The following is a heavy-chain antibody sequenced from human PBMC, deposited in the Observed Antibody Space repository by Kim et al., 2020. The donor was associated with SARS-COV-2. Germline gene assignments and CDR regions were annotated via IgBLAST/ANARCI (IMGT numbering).Heavy chain of an antibody. J-gene: IGHJ3*02. CDR2: INPYGSIT. CDR1: GYTFSSEW. V-gene: IGHV3-74*01. D-gene: IGHD1-26*01. CDR3: ARGILRTKGAFDI. Sequence: GGSLRLSCAASGYTFSSEWMHWVRQGPGMGLVWVSRINPYGSITNYADSVKGRFTISRDNAKNTLYLQMNSLRAEETALYYCARGILRTKGAFDIWGQGAMVTVSS.